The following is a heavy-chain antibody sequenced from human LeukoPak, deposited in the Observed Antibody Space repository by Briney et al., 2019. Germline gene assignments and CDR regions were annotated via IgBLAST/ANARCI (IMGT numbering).Heavy chain of an antibody. Sequence: QPGGSLRLSCAASGFTFSSYGMHWVRQAPGKGLEWVAVIWSDGNNKYYADSVKGRFTISRDNSKNTLYLQMSGLRAEDTAVYYRARDLSGYILDYWGQGTLVTVSS. D-gene: IGHD5-12*01. CDR2: IWSDGNNK. V-gene: IGHV3-33*01. J-gene: IGHJ4*02. CDR3: ARDLSGYILDY. CDR1: GFTFSSYG.